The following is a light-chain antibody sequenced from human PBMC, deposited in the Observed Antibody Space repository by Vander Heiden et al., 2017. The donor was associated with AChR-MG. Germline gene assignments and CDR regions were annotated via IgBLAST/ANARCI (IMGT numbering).Light chain of an antibody. CDR2: GAS. Sequence: DIVMTQSPATLSVSPGARATRSCRASQSVSSNLAWYQQKPGQAPRLLIYGASTRAAGIPGRFSGSGSGTEFTLTISSLTSEECAVYYCQQYESRPRTFGQGTKVEIK. CDR3: QQYESRPRT. V-gene: IGKV3-15*01. J-gene: IGKJ1*01. CDR1: QSVSSN.